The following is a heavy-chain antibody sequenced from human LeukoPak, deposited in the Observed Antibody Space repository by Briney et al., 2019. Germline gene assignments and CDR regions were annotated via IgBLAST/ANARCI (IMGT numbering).Heavy chain of an antibody. D-gene: IGHD6-19*01. V-gene: IGHV1-18*04. CDR2: ISAYNGNT. CDR1: GYTFTSYG. CDR3: ARDSPWSEAEQWLVRFDY. Sequence: GASVKVSCKASGYTFTSYGISWVRQAPGQGFEWMRWISAYNGNTNYAQKLQGRVTMTTDTSTSTAYMELRSLRSDDTAVYYCARDSPWSEAEQWLVRFDYWGQGTLVTVSS. J-gene: IGHJ4*02.